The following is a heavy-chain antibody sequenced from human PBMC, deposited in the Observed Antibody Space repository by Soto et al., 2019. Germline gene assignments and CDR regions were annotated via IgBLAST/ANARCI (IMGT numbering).Heavy chain of an antibody. CDR2: MNPNSGNT. CDR1: GYTFTSYD. D-gene: IGHD2-15*01. J-gene: IGHJ4*02. CDR3: ACYCDGGSCYNY. Sequence: QVQLVQSGAEVKKPGASVKVSCKASGYTFTSYDINWVRQAPGQGPEWMGWMNPNSGNTGYAKKFQGRVSMTRDTSISTAYMELTSLRSEDTAVYYCACYCDGGSCYNYWGQGTLVTVSP. V-gene: IGHV1-8*01.